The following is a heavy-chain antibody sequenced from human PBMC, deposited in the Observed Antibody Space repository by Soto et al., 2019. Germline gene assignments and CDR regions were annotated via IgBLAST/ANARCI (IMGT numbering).Heavy chain of an antibody. V-gene: IGHV4-39*07. CDR1: GGSISSSSYY. Sequence: SETLSLTCTVSGGSISSSSYYWGWIRQPPGKGLEWIGSIYYSGSTYYNPSLKSRVTISVDTSKNQFSLKLSSVTAADTAVYYCAREDVVVVAVYYFDYWGQGTLVTVSS. J-gene: IGHJ4*02. D-gene: IGHD2-15*01. CDR2: IYYSGST. CDR3: AREDVVVVAVYYFDY.